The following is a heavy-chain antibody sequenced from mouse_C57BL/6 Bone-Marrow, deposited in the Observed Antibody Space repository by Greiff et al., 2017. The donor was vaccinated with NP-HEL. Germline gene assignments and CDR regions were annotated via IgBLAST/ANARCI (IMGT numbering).Heavy chain of an antibody. Sequence: EVQLQQSGAELVRPGASVKLSCTASGFNIKDDYMHWVKQRPEQGLEWIGWIDPENGDTEYVSKFQGKATITADTSSNTAYLQLSSLTSEDTAVYYGTTIGANWDLFAYWGQGTLVTVSA. CDR2: IDPENGDT. D-gene: IGHD4-1*01. V-gene: IGHV14-4*01. CDR1: GFNIKDDY. J-gene: IGHJ3*01. CDR3: TTIGANWDLFAY.